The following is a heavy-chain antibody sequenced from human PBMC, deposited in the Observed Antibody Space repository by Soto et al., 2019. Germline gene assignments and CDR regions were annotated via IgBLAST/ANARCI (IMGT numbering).Heavy chain of an antibody. V-gene: IGHV1-18*01. Sequence: ASVKVSCKASGYTFTSYGISWVRQAPGQGLEWMGWISAYNGNTKYAQKVEGRVNMTTDTSTSTAYMELRSLRSDDTAIYHCAREVDIVPPGGDYWGQGTLVPVSS. CDR3: AREVDIVPPGGDY. J-gene: IGHJ4*02. D-gene: IGHD5-12*01. CDR1: GYTFTSYG. CDR2: ISAYNGNT.